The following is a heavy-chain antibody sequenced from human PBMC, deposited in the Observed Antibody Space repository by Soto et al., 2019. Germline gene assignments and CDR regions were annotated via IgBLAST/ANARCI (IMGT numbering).Heavy chain of an antibody. J-gene: IGHJ4*02. CDR3: ARGGSTGWFSFDF. CDR1: GFTFKSYA. V-gene: IGHV3-23*01. Sequence: GGSLRLSCAASGFTFKSYAMNWVRQAPGEGLEWVASTPGSGGSSYYADSVKGRFTISRDNSKNTLYLDLNSLKAEDTAMYYCARGGSTGWFSFDFWGQGTQVTVSS. D-gene: IGHD6-19*01. CDR2: TPGSGGSS.